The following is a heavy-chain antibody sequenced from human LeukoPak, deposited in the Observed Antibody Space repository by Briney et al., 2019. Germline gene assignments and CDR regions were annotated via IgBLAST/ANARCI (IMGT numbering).Heavy chain of an antibody. CDR2: VNPNSGHT. CDR3: ARGAPGSYCSGGSCPYFHY. D-gene: IGHD2-15*01. CDR1: GYTFTSYD. Sequence: GASVKVSCKASGYTFTSYDINWVRQATGQGLEWMGWVNPNSGHTGYAQKFQGRVTMTRNTSISTAYMDLSSLRSEDTAVYYCARGAPGSYCSGGSCPYFHYWGQGTLVSVSS. V-gene: IGHV1-8*01. J-gene: IGHJ4*02.